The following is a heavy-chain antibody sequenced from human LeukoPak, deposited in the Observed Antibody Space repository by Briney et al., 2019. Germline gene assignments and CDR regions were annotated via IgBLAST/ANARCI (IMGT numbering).Heavy chain of an antibody. CDR3: ARLSVGATTVDC. CDR2: IYYSGTT. CDR1: SGSISISNYH. J-gene: IGHJ4*02. D-gene: IGHD1-26*01. V-gene: IGHV4-39*01. Sequence: SETLSLTCTVSSGSISISNYHWGWIRQPPGKGLEWIGSIYYSGTTYYNPSLKSRVTISVDTSKNQFSLKLSSVTAADTAVYYCARLSVGATTVDCWGQGTLVTVSP.